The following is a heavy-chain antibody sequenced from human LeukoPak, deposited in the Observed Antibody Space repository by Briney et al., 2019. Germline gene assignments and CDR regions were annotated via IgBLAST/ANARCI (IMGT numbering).Heavy chain of an antibody. J-gene: IGHJ3*02. CDR1: GFTFSNAW. D-gene: IGHD3-22*01. V-gene: IGHV3-15*01. Sequence: GGSLRLSCAASGFTFSNAWMSWVRQAPGKGLEWVGRIKSKTDGGTTDYAAPVKGRFTISRDDLKNTLYLQMNSLKTEDTAVYYCTGDSSGYYYDAFDIWGQGTMVAVSS. CDR2: IKSKTDGGTT. CDR3: TGDSSGYYYDAFDI.